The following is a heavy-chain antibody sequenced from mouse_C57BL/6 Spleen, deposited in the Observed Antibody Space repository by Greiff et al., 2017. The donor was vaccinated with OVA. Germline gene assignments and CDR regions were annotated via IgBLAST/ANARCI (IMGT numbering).Heavy chain of an antibody. CDR3: ARGNDYDSAWFAY. V-gene: IGHV1-9*01. CDR2: ILPGSGST. J-gene: IGHJ3*01. Sequence: QVQLKESGAELMKPGASVKLSCKATGYTFTGYWIEWVKQRPGHGLEWIGEILPGSGSTNYNEKFKGKATFTADTSSNTAYMQLSSLTTEDSASYYCARGNDYDSAWFAYWGQGTLVTVSA. CDR1: GYTFTGYW. D-gene: IGHD2-4*01.